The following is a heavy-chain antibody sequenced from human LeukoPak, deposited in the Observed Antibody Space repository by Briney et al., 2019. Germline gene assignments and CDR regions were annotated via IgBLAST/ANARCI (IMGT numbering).Heavy chain of an antibody. CDR1: GGSISSGCYY. J-gene: IGHJ6*03. D-gene: IGHD5-18*01. V-gene: IGHV4-61*01. CDR3: ARTTEGGYTYNYFYYYYMDV. Sequence: SETLSLTCTVSGGSISSGCYYWSWIRQPPGEGLEWIGSIYHSGSTNYNPSLKSRISISVDTSKNQFSLKLSSVTAADTAVYYCARTTEGGYTYNYFYYYYMDVWGKGTTVTISS. CDR2: IYHSGST.